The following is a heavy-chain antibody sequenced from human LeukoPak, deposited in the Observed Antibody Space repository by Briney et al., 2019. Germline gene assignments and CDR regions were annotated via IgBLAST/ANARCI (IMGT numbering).Heavy chain of an antibody. Sequence: GRSLRLSCAASGFTFSRNGMHWVRQAPGKGLEWVAVIADDGRDKHHADSVKGRFTISRDNSKNTLHLQMNSLRAEDTAVYYCAKDSVLSAASYYFDYWGQGTLVTVSS. CDR2: IADDGRDK. V-gene: IGHV3-30*18. D-gene: IGHD6-13*01. J-gene: IGHJ4*02. CDR3: AKDSVLSAASYYFDY. CDR1: GFTFSRNG.